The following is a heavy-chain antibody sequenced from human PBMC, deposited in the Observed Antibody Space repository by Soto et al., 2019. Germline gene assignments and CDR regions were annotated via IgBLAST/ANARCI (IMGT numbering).Heavy chain of an antibody. CDR3: AKVPYYYDSSGPY. CDR1: GFTFSSYA. V-gene: IGHV3-23*01. CDR2: ISGSGGST. Sequence: EVQLLESGGGLVQPGGSLRLSCAASGFTFSSYAMSWVRQAPGQGLEWVSAISGSGGSTYYADSVKGRFTISRDNSKNTLYLQMNSLRAEDTAVYYCAKVPYYYDSSGPYWGQGTLVTVSS. D-gene: IGHD3-22*01. J-gene: IGHJ4*02.